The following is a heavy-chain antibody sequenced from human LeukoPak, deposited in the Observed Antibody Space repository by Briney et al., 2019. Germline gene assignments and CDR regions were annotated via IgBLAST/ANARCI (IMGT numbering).Heavy chain of an antibody. CDR3: ARGQRFTMVRGVIPFYYYGMDV. Sequence: SETLSLTCAVYGGSFSGYYWSWIRQPPGKGLEWIGEINHSGSTNYNPSLKSRVTISVDTSKNQFSLKLSSVTAADTAVYYCARGQRFTMVRGVIPFYYYGMDVWGQGTTVTVSS. J-gene: IGHJ6*02. CDR1: GGSFSGYY. D-gene: IGHD3-10*01. V-gene: IGHV4-34*01. CDR2: INHSGST.